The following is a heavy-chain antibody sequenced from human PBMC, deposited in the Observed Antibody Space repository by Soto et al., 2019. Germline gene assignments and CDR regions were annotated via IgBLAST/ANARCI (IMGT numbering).Heavy chain of an antibody. J-gene: IGHJ5*02. Sequence: GGSLRLSCSASGFTFSSYAMHWVRQAPGKGLEYVSAISSNGGSTYYADSVKGRFTISRDNSKNTLYLQMSSLRAEDTAVYYCVGGTMVRGLQNDWFDPWGQGTLVTVSS. CDR3: VGGTMVRGLQNDWFDP. CDR1: GFTFSSYA. CDR2: ISSNGGST. D-gene: IGHD3-10*01. V-gene: IGHV3-64D*08.